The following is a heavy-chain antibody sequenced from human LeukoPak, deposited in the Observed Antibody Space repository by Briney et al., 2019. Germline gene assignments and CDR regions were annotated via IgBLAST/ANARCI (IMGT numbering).Heavy chain of an antibody. CDR3: ARVHIRAPTYDFWSGSRYGLDV. V-gene: IGHV1-18*01. CDR2: ISADNGNT. D-gene: IGHD3-3*01. Sequence: ASVKVSCKGSGYIFTSYGICWVRQAPGQGLEWMGCISADNGNTNYAQKLQGRVTVTTDTSRSTAYMELRSLRSDDTAVYYCARVHIRAPTYDFWSGSRYGLDVWGQGTTVTVSS. CDR1: GYIFTSYG. J-gene: IGHJ6*02.